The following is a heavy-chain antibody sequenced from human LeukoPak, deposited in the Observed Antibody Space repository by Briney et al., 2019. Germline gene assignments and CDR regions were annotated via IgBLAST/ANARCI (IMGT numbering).Heavy chain of an antibody. J-gene: IGHJ3*02. CDR1: GFTFSSYS. V-gene: IGHV3-21*01. Sequence: GGSLRLSCAASGFTFSSYSMNWVRQAPGKGLQWVSSITSSSSYIYYADSVKGRFTISRDNAKNSPYLHMNSLRAEDTAVYYCARASITMVRGVIIRIDAFDIWGQGTMVTVSS. CDR2: ITSSSSYI. D-gene: IGHD3-10*01. CDR3: ARASITMVRGVIIRIDAFDI.